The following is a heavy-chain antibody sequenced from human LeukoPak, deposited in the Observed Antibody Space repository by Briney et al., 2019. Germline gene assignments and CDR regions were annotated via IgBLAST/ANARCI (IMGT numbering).Heavy chain of an antibody. D-gene: IGHD3-22*01. V-gene: IGHV4-30-4*01. CDR2: IYYSGNT. CDR3: ARGKNYYDKSGYPDY. CDR1: GGSIRSGDYY. Sequence: SQTLSLTCTVSGGSIRSGDYYWSWIRQPPGKGLEWIGYIYYSGNTSYNPSLKSRVRIFVDTSKNQFSLKLTSVTAADTAVYYCARGKNYYDKSGYPDYWGQGTLVTVSS. J-gene: IGHJ4*02.